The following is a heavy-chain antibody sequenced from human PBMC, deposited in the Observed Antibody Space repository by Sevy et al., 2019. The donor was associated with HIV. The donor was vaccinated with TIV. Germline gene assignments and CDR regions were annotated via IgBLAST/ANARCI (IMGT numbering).Heavy chain of an antibody. CDR1: GFPLSSYW. CDR3: AREIAGAGSY. D-gene: IGHD6-13*01. Sequence: GGSLRLSSAASGFPLSSYWMIWVRQAPGKGLEWVANINQHGSKKYYLDSVKGRFTISRDNAKNSVYLQMNSLRAEDTAIYFCAREIAGAGSYWGQGTLVTVSS. V-gene: IGHV3-7*01. CDR2: INQHGSKK. J-gene: IGHJ4*02.